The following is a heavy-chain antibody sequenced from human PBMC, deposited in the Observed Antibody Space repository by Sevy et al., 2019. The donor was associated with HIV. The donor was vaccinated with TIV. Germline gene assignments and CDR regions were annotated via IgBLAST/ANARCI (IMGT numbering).Heavy chain of an antibody. CDR3: ARLFDDSSGPPSDY. CDR2: IYYSGST. Sequence: SETLSLTCTVSGDSISSSNFYWGWIRQPPGKGLVWIGSIYYSGSTYYNPSLKSRVTISVDTSKDLFSLKLRSVTAADTAVYYCARLFDDSSGPPSDYWGQGTLVTVSS. CDR1: GDSISSSNFY. V-gene: IGHV4-39*01. J-gene: IGHJ4*02. D-gene: IGHD3-22*01.